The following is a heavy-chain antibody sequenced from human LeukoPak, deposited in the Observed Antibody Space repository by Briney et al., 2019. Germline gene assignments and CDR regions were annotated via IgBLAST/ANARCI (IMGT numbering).Heavy chain of an antibody. J-gene: IGHJ5*02. CDR1: GGSISSSSYY. D-gene: IGHD3-3*01. CDR2: IYYSGST. Sequence: TSETLSPTCTVSGGSISSSSYYWGWIRQPPGKGLGWIGSIYYSGSTYYNPSLKSRVTISVDTSKNQFSLKLSSVTAADTAVYYCARAVFLEWLLYPNWFDPWGQGTLVTVSS. CDR3: ARAVFLEWLLYPNWFDP. V-gene: IGHV4-39*01.